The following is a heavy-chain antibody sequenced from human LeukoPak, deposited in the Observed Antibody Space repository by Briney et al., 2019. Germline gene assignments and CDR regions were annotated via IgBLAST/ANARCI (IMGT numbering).Heavy chain of an antibody. CDR2: INHSGST. Sequence: SETLSLTCAVYGGSFSGYYWSWIRQPPGKGLEWIGEINHSGSTNYNPSLKSRVTISVDTSKNQFSLKLSSVTAADTAVYHCARGVEIFYYFDYWGQGTLVTVSS. V-gene: IGHV4-34*01. CDR1: GGSFSGYY. J-gene: IGHJ4*02. D-gene: IGHD5-24*01. CDR3: ARGVEIFYYFDY.